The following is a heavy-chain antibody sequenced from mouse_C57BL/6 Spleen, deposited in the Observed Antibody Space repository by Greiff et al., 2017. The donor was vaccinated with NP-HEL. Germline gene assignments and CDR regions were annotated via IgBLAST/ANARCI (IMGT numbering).Heavy chain of an antibody. CDR3: ARYYYVILAWFAY. CDR2: ISDGGSYT. J-gene: IGHJ3*01. D-gene: IGHD1-1*01. CDR1: GFTFSSYA. V-gene: IGHV5-4*01. Sequence: EVQGVESGGGLVKPGGSLKLSCAASGFTFSSYAMSWVRQTPEKRLEWVATISDGGSYTYYPDNVKGRFTISRDNAKNNLYLQMSHLKSEDTAMYYCARYYYVILAWFAYWGQGTLVTVSA.